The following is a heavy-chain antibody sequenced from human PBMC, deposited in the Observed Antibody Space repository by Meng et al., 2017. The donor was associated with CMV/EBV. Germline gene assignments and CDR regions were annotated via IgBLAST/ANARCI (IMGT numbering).Heavy chain of an antibody. J-gene: IGHJ4*02. CDR2: IQVIGHA. Sequence: PIPEEWPRLVMPSATTPLLGFASGGSFKNCDWKWVRHPAGQGLERIGLIQVIGHAVYNPSLKSRVTVSLDAAKSQFSLTLNSGTAADTATYYCSGSRPGVGACDYWGQGILVTVSS. CDR1: GGSFKNCD. V-gene: IGHV4-4*07. D-gene: IGHD1-26*01. CDR3: SGSRPGVGACDY.